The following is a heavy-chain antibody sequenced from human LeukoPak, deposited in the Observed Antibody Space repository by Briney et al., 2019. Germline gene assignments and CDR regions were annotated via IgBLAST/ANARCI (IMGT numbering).Heavy chain of an antibody. Sequence: PGRSLRLSCAGSGFTFSSYAMHWVRQAPGKGLEWVAVISYDGSNEYYADSVKGRFTISRDNSKNTLYLQMNSLRAEDTAVYYCARAYYYHSSGYHTIGYWGQGTLVTVSS. V-gene: IGHV3-30-3*01. D-gene: IGHD3-22*01. J-gene: IGHJ4*02. CDR3: ARAYYYHSSGYHTIGY. CDR1: GFTFSSYA. CDR2: ISYDGSNE.